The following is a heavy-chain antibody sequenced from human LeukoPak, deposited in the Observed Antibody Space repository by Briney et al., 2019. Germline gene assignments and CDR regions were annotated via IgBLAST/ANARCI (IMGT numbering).Heavy chain of an antibody. V-gene: IGHV3-30*03. CDR3: ARDLPPEDV. J-gene: IGHJ6*02. Sequence: GGSLRLSGAASGFTFSSYLMTWVRQAPGKGLEWVALISYDGSNIQYADSLKGRFTISRDNSKNTLYLQMNSLRVDDTAVYYCARDLPPEDVWGQGTTVTVSS. CDR1: GFTFSSYL. CDR2: ISYDGSNI.